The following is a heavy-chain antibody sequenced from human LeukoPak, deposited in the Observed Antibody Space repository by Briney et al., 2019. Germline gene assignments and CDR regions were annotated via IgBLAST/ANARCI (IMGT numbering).Heavy chain of an antibody. CDR3: AREISDFWSETYYFDY. V-gene: IGHV3-7*01. D-gene: IGHD3-3*01. Sequence: GGSLRLSCEGSGFTFSNYWMSWVRQAPGKGLEWVANIQQHGSETYYGDSVKGRFTISRDNAKNSLYLQMNSLRAEDTAVYYCAREISDFWSETYYFDYWGQGTLVTVSS. CDR2: IQQHGSET. CDR1: GFTFSNYW. J-gene: IGHJ4*02.